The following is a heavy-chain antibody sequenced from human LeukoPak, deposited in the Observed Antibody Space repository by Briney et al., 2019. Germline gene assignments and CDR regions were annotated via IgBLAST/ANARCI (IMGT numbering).Heavy chain of an antibody. CDR2: IYTSGST. Sequence: SQTLSLTCTVSGGSISSGGYYWSWIRQPAGKGLEWIGRIYTSGSTNYNPSLKSRVTVSVDTSKNQFSLKLSSVTAADTAVYYCARAPGAPTILTWYFDLWGRGTLVTVSS. D-gene: IGHD2-2*01. J-gene: IGHJ2*01. CDR3: ARAPGAPTILTWYFDL. V-gene: IGHV4-61*02. CDR1: GGSISSGGYY.